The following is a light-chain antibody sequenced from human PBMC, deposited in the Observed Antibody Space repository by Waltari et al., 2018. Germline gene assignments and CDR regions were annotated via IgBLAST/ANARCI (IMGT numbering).Light chain of an antibody. CDR1: SLRSYY. CDR3: NSRDSSGNYVV. Sequence: SSELTQDPAVSVALGQTVRITCPGDSLRSYYASWYQQKPGQAPVLVIYGKNNRPSGIPDRFSGSSSGNTASLTITGAQAEDEADYYCNSRDSSGNYVVFGGGTKLTVL. V-gene: IGLV3-19*01. J-gene: IGLJ2*01. CDR2: GKN.